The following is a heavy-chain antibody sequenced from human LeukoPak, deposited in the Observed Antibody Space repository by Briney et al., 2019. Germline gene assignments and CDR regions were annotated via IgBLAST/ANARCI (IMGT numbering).Heavy chain of an antibody. D-gene: IGHD1-26*01. CDR3: ARVYASGSYGYYYYYMDV. CDR2: INHSWST. Sequence: NASETLSLTCTVSGGSISNNFYWAWIRQSPGQGLEWIVSINHSWSTYYNPSLKSRVTISVDTSKNQFSLKLTSVTAADTAVYHCARVYASGSYGYYYYYMDVWGKGTTVTISS. V-gene: IGHV4-38-2*02. CDR1: GGSISNNFY. J-gene: IGHJ6*03.